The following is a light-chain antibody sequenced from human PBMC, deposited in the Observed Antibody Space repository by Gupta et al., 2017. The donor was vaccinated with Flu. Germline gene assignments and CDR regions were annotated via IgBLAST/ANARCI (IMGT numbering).Light chain of an antibody. CDR1: QTVSSSS. CDR3: QQDGCSAGLT. CDR2: GAS. V-gene: IGKV3-20*01. J-gene: IGKJ4*01. Sequence: ESVFTQSPLTLSLSPGETATLSCMASQTVSSSSLAWQQQNPGHAPTLLIFGASSMATGPPERFSGSSSGIDLPLSISMRAPEDFTVYYFQQDGCSAGLTFGGGTKVEIK.